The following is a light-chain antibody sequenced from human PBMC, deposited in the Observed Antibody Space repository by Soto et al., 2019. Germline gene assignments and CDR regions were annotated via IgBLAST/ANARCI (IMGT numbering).Light chain of an antibody. CDR3: QQYNNWPQT. CDR2: GAS. Sequence: IVMTQSPATLSVSPGERATLSCRASQNVGNNLVWYQQKPGQAPRLLIYGASTRATGIPARFSGSGSGTEFTLTISSLQSEDFAVYYCQQYNNWPQTFGQGTKVDIK. V-gene: IGKV3-15*01. CDR1: QNVGNN. J-gene: IGKJ1*01.